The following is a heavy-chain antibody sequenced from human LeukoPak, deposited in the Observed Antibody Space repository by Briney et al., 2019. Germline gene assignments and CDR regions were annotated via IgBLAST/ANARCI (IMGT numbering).Heavy chain of an antibody. CDR1: GGSISSYY. CDR3: ARDRVGYSYGRPIDY. J-gene: IGHJ4*02. V-gene: IGHV4-4*07. CDR2: IYTSGST. D-gene: IGHD5-18*01. Sequence: PSETLSLTCTVPGGSISSYYWSWIRQPAGKGLEWIGRIYTSGSTNYNPSLMSRVTMSVDTSKTQCPLKLRSVTAADTAVYYCARDRVGYSYGRPIDYWGQGTLVTVSS.